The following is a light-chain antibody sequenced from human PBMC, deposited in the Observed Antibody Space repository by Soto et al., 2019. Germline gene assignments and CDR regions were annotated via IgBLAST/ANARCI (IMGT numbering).Light chain of an antibody. CDR2: GAS. V-gene: IGKV3D-15*01. CDR3: QQYNSYRT. Sequence: EIVLTQSPASLSLSPGERSTLSCRASQSVDSHLVWYQQKPGQAPRLLIFGASSRATGIPDRFSGSGSGTEFTLTISSLQPDDFATYYCQQYNSYRTFGQGTKVDIK. J-gene: IGKJ1*01. CDR1: QSVDSH.